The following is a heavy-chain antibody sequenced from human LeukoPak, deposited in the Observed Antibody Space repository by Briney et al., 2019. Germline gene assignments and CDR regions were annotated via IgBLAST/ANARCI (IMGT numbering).Heavy chain of an antibody. D-gene: IGHD3-22*01. V-gene: IGHV3-30*04. CDR3: AREAYYYDSSGYYPYFDY. CDR1: GFTFSSYA. CDR2: ISYDGSNK. J-gene: IGHJ4*02. Sequence: GGSLRLSCAASGFTFSSYAMHWVRQAPGKGLEWVAVISYDGSNKYYADSVKGRFTISRDNSKNTLYLQMNSLRAEDTAVYYCAREAYYYDSSGYYPYFDYWGQGTLVTVSS.